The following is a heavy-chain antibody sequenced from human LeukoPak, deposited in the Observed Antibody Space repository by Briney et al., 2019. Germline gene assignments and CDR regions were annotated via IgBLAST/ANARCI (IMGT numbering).Heavy chain of an antibody. Sequence: SVTLSLTCTVSGGSISSYYWGWIRQPPGKGLEWIGSIYYSGSTYYNPSLKSRVTISVDTSKNQFSLKLSSVTAADTAVYYCARHGEDCSSTSCSYFDYWGQGTLVTVSS. D-gene: IGHD2-2*01. J-gene: IGHJ4*02. V-gene: IGHV4-39*01. CDR1: GGSISSYY. CDR3: ARHGEDCSSTSCSYFDY. CDR2: IYYSGST.